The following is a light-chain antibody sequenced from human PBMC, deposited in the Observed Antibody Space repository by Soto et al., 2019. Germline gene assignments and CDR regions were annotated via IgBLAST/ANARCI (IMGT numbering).Light chain of an antibody. CDR2: EVS. CDR1: SSDVGAYNY. V-gene: IGLV2-14*01. J-gene: IGLJ3*02. CDR3: ISSTSTGTRV. Sequence: QSVLTQPASVSGSPGQSITISCTGSSSDVGAYNYVSWYQQHPGKAPKLMIYEVSNRPSGVSNRFSGSKSGNTASLTISGLQAEDEADYYCISSTSTGTRVFGGGTKLTVL.